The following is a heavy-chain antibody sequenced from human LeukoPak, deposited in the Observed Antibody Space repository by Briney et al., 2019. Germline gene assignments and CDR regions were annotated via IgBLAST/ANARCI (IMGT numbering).Heavy chain of an antibody. CDR3: AREVCSTSCYIDY. J-gene: IGHJ4*02. CDR2: IYYSGST. CDR1: GGSISSHY. V-gene: IGHV4-59*11. D-gene: IGHD2-2*02. Sequence: SETLSLTCTVSGGSISSHYWSWIRQPPGKGLEWIGYIYYSGSTNYNPSLKSRVTMSVDTSKNQFSLKLGSVTAADTAVYYCAREVCSTSCYIDYWGQGTLVTVSS.